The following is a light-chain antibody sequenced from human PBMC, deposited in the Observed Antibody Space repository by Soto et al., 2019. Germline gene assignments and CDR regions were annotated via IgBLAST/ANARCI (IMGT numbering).Light chain of an antibody. CDR1: SSDIGAYDY. Sequence: QSVVTQPASLCVSPGQSITISCTGTSSDIGAYDYVSWFQQHPCKAPKLMISEVNNRPSGVSNRFSGSKSGNTAYLTISGLQVEDEAEYFCLSFPTPRPHVFGTGTKVTVL. CDR2: EVN. V-gene: IGLV2-14*01. CDR3: LSFPTPRPHV. J-gene: IGLJ1*01.